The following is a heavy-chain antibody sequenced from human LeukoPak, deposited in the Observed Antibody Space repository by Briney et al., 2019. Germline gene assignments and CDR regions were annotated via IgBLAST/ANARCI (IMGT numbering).Heavy chain of an antibody. D-gene: IGHD1-26*01. CDR3: AITGSGSYFN. V-gene: IGHV1-8*03. CDR2: MNPNSGNT. Sequence: ASVKVSCKASGYTFTSYDINWVRQATGQGLEWMGWMNPNSGNTGYAQKFQGRVTITADKSTSTAYMELSSLRSQDTAVFYCAITGSGSYFNWGQGTLVTVSS. J-gene: IGHJ4*02. CDR1: GYTFTSYD.